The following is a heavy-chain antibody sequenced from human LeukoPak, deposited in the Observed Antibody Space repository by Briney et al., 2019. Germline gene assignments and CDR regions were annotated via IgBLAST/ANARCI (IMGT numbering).Heavy chain of an antibody. J-gene: IGHJ4*02. V-gene: IGHV3-48*03. CDR2: ISSSGRNI. CDR3: ARDLVQLWSKDY. D-gene: IGHD5-18*01. CDR1: GFTFSNYE. Sequence: QPGGSLRLSCAASGFTFSNYEFNWVRQAPGNGLEWISYISSSGRNIYYADSVKGRFTISRDNAKSSLYLQMNSLRAEDTAVYYCARDLVQLWSKDYWGQGTLVTVSS.